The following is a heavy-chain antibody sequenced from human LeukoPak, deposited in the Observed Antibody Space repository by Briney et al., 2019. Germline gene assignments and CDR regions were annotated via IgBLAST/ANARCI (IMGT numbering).Heavy chain of an antibody. CDR2: ISSSGSTI. J-gene: IGHJ4*02. V-gene: IGHV3-11*01. Sequence: GGSLRLSCAASGFTFSDYYMSWIRQAPGKGLEWVSYISSSGSTIYYADSVEGRFTISRDNAKNSLYLQMNSLRAEDTAVYYCAREGGRYYYDSSGFDYWGQGTLVTVSS. CDR1: GFTFSDYY. CDR3: AREGGRYYYDSSGFDY. D-gene: IGHD3-22*01.